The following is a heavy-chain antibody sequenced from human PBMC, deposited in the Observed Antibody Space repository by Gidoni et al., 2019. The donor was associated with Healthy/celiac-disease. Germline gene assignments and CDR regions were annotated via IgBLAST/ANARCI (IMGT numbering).Heavy chain of an antibody. Sequence: QVQLVESGGGVVQPGRSLRLSCAASGFPFSSYAMHWVRQAPGKGLEWVAVISYDGSNKYYADSVKGRFTISRDNSKNTLYLQMNSLRAEDTAVYYCARGSWFGEFHWGQGTLVTVSS. D-gene: IGHD3-10*01. V-gene: IGHV3-30-3*01. J-gene: IGHJ4*02. CDR2: ISYDGSNK. CDR1: GFPFSSYA. CDR3: ARGSWFGEFH.